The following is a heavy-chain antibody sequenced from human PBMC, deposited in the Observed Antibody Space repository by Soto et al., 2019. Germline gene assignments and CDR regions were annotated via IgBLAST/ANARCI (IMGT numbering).Heavy chain of an antibody. J-gene: IGHJ3*02. Sequence: SVKVSCKASGGTFSSYAISWVRQAPGQGLEWMGGIIPIFGTANYAQKFQGRVTITADESTSTAYMELSRLRSDDTAVYYCARAPLYYYDTEAFDIWGQGTMVTVSS. CDR2: IIPIFGTA. CDR1: GGTFSSYA. CDR3: ARAPLYYYDTEAFDI. V-gene: IGHV1-69*13. D-gene: IGHD3-22*01.